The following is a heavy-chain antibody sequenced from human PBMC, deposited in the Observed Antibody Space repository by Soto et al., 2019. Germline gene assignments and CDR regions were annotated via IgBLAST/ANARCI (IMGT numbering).Heavy chain of an antibody. V-gene: IGHV3-30-3*01. J-gene: IGHJ4*02. CDR1: GLTFSNYA. D-gene: IGHD4-17*01. CDR3: ARESSSTVTTGGGGSAKDY. CDR2: ISYGGTNR. Sequence: GGSLRLSCAASGLTFSNYAMHWVRQAPGKGLEWVAFISYGGTNRCYLDSVKGRFTISRDNSKSTLYLQMNSLKTEDTGVYYCARESSSTVTTGGGGSAKDYWGQGTLVTVSS.